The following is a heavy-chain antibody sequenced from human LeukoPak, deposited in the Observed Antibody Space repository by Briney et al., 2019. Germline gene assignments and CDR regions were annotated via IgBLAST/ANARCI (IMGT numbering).Heavy chain of an antibody. CDR3: ARATVTRWFDP. Sequence: GRSLRLSCAASGFAFSSFGMHWVRQAPGKGLAWVAVIWYDGTNKYYADSVKGRFTISRDNSKNTLYLQMNSLRAEDTAVYYCARATVTRWFDPWGQGTLVTVSS. J-gene: IGHJ5*02. V-gene: IGHV3-33*01. D-gene: IGHD4-17*01. CDR1: GFAFSSFG. CDR2: IWYDGTNK.